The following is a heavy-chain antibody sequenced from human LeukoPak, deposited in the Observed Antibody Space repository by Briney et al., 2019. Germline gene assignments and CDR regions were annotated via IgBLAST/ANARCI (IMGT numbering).Heavy chain of an antibody. CDR3: ARSRIVGARTPRYYYYGMDV. Sequence: GGSLRLSCAASGFTFSSYAMHWVRQAPGKGLEWVAVISYDGSNKYYADSVKGRFTISRDNSKNTLYLQMNSLRAEDTAVYYCARSRIVGARTPRYYYYGMDVWGQGTTVTVSS. CDR1: GFTFSSYA. CDR2: ISYDGSNK. V-gene: IGHV3-30-3*01. J-gene: IGHJ6*02. D-gene: IGHD1-26*01.